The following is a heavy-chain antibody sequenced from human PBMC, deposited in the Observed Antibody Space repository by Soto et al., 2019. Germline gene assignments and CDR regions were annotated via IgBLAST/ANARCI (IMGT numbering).Heavy chain of an antibody. CDR1: GGSIISYY. CDR2: IYYSGST. J-gene: IGHJ5*02. CDR3: ARRGPLYCSSTSCPLGDWFDP. D-gene: IGHD2-2*01. V-gene: IGHV4-59*08. Sequence: SETLSLTCTVSGGSIISYYWSWIRQPPWKGLEWIGYIYYSGSTNYNPSLKSRVTISVDTSKNQFSLKLSSVTAADTAVYYCARRGPLYCSSTSCPLGDWFDPWGQGTLVTVSS.